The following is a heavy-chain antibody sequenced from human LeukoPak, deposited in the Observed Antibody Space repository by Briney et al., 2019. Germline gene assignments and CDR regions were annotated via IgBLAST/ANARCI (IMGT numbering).Heavy chain of an antibody. CDR1: GFTFSSYS. J-gene: IGHJ4*02. V-gene: IGHV3-48*04. CDR3: ARGKYSFDY. Sequence: PGGSLRLSCAASGFTFSSYSMNWVRQAPGKGLEYISYISSSGSTIYYADSVKGRFTLSRDSAKNSLSLEMNSLRAEDTAVYYCARGKYSFDYWGQGTLVSVSS. CDR2: ISSSGSTI.